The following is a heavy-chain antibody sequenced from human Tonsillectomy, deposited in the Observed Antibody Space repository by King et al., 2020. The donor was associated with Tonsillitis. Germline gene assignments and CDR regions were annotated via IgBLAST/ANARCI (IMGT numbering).Heavy chain of an antibody. V-gene: IGHV1-2*04. Sequence: QLVQSGAEVKKPGSSVKFSCKSSGYTYTGYYVHWVRQAPGQGLERMGWFNPNSGVTNYAQKFQCWVTMTRDTSISTAYMELSRLRSDDSAMYYCAREDENWFDPWGQGTLVTVSS. CDR2: FNPNSGVT. CDR1: GYTYTGYY. CDR3: AREDENWFDP. J-gene: IGHJ5*02.